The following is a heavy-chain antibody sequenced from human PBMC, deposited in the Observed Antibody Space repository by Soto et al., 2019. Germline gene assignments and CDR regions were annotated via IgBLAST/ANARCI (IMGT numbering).Heavy chain of an antibody. J-gene: IGHJ4*02. CDR2: LSPIFGAP. CDR1: GDTFRSYY. Sequence: QDQLVQSGAEVKRPGSSVKVSCKPSGDTFRSYYFSWVRQVPGQGLEWMGGLSPIFGAPNYEQNFLDRVTITADQISSTVYLERSSLRSDDTAVYYCARGITSGRFPPFDLWGQGTLVTVSS. V-gene: IGHV1-69*13. CDR3: ARGITSGRFPPFDL. D-gene: IGHD3-10*01.